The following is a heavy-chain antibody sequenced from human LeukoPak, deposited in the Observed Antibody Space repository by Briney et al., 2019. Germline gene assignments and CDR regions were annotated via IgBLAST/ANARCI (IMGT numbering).Heavy chain of an antibody. V-gene: IGHV3-33*08. Sequence: GGSLRLSCAASGFTFSSYAMHWVRQAPGKGLEWVAVIWYDGSNKYYADSVKGRFTISRDNSKNTLYLQMNSLRAEDTAVYYCARAGVAAAAVDYWGQGTLVTVSS. CDR3: ARAGVAAAAVDY. CDR1: GFTFSSYA. CDR2: IWYDGSNK. J-gene: IGHJ4*02. D-gene: IGHD6-13*01.